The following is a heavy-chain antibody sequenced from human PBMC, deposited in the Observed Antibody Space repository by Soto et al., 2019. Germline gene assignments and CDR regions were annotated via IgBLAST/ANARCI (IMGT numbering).Heavy chain of an antibody. CDR3: ARGRRRQLVNRNIFDY. Sequence: SSETLSLTCAVYGGSFSGYYWSWIRQPPGKGLEWIGEINHSGSTNYNPSLESRVTISVDTSKNQFSLKLSSVTAADTAVYYCARGRRRQLVNRNIFDYWGQGTLVTVSS. CDR1: GGSFSGYY. J-gene: IGHJ4*02. D-gene: IGHD6-13*01. CDR2: INHSGST. V-gene: IGHV4-34*01.